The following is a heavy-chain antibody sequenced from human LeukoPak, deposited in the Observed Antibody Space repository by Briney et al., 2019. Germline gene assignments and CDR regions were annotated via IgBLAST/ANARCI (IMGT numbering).Heavy chain of an antibody. V-gene: IGHV4-34*01. CDR2: INHSGST. Sequence: SETLSLTCAVYGESFSGYYWSWIRQPPGKGLDWIGEINHSGSTNYNPSLKSRVTISVDTSKNQFSLKLSSVTAADTAVYYCARGGYCSGGSCYYDAFDIWGQGTMVTVSS. D-gene: IGHD2-15*01. J-gene: IGHJ3*02. CDR3: ARGGYCSGGSCYYDAFDI. CDR1: GESFSGYY.